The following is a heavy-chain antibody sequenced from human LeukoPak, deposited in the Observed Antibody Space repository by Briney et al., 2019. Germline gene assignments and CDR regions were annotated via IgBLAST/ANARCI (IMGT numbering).Heavy chain of an antibody. J-gene: IGHJ4*02. CDR2: IYYSGAT. Sequence: SEILSLTCTVSGGSISNYCWSWIRQPPGKGLEWIGYIYYSGATDYNPSLKSRVTISVDTSKNQFSLKLSSVTAADTAVYYCARYSHYYESSAYGYWGQGTLVTVSS. CDR3: ARYSHYYESSAYGY. D-gene: IGHD3-22*01. CDR1: GGSISNYC. V-gene: IGHV4-59*08.